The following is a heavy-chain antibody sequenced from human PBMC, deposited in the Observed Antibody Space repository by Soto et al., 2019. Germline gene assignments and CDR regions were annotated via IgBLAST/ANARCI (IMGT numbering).Heavy chain of an antibody. J-gene: IGHJ4*02. CDR1: GYSLTTNH. V-gene: IGHV1-46*01. Sequence: ASVKVSCKAAGYSLTTNHMHWVRQAPGQGLEWMGIVNPSLGRTNYAQKFQDRVAMTWDTSTSTFYMELSSLRSDDTAVYYCARAPYSSTSFFFDYWGQGTLVTVSS. CDR3: ARAPYSSTSFFFDY. CDR2: VNPSLGRT. D-gene: IGHD6-6*01.